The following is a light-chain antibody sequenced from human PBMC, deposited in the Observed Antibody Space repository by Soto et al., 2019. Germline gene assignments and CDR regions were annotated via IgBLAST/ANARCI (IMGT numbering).Light chain of an antibody. CDR3: QHYGISPLRP. CDR1: QSISSSY. V-gene: IGKV3-20*01. CDR2: GAS. Sequence: EIVLTQSPGTLSLSPGERATLSCRASQSISSSYLAWYQQKPGQAPRLLIYGASTRATGIPDRFSGSGSGTDFTLTISSLEPEDFAVYYCQHYGISPLRPFGGGTKVQIK. J-gene: IGKJ4*02.